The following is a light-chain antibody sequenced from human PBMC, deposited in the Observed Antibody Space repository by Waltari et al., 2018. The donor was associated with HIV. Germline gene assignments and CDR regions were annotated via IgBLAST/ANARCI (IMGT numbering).Light chain of an antibody. V-gene: IGLV2-11*01. Sequence: QSALTQPRPVSGSPGQSVTISCTGTSSDIGRYNFVSWYQQPPDKAPKLIIFDVNERPSGVTDRFSASKSGNTASLTISGLQAGDEADYYCCSFAGSYIWVFGGGTKLTVL. CDR3: CSFAGSYIWV. CDR1: SSDIGRYNF. J-gene: IGLJ3*02. CDR2: DVN.